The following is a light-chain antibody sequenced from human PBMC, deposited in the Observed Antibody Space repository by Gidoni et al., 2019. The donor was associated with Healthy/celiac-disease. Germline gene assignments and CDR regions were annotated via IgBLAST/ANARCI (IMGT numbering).Light chain of an antibody. J-gene: IGKJ2*01. Sequence: EIELTQSPATLSLSPGESATLSCRASQSVSSYLAWYQQKPGQAPRLLIYDASNRATGIPARFSGSGSGSDFTLTISSLEPEDFAVYYCQQRSKGYTFXQXTKLEIK. V-gene: IGKV3-11*01. CDR2: DAS. CDR3: QQRSKGYT. CDR1: QSVSSY.